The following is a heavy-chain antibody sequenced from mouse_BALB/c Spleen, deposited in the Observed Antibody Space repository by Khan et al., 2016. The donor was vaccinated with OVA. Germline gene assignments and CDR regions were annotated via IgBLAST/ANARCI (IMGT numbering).Heavy chain of an antibody. CDR2: INTHSGVP. D-gene: IGHD2-14*01. CDR3: ARGGADYYRNDGGAMEY. CDR1: GYTFTTAG. V-gene: IGHV9-4*02. Sequence: QIQLVQSGPELKKPGETVRISCKASGYTFTTAGMQWVQKMPGKGLKWIGWINTHSGVPKYAEDFKGRFAFSLETSASTAYLQITNLTNEDTATYFRARGGADYYRNDGGAMEYWGQGTSVTVSS. J-gene: IGHJ4*01.